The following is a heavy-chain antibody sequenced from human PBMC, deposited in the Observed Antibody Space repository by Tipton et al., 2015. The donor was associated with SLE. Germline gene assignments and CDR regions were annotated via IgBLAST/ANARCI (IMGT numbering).Heavy chain of an antibody. J-gene: IGHJ1*01. CDR1: GFTFGSSA. CDR3: AASGGSVGKFQH. Sequence: QLVQSGPEVKKPGTSVKVSCRASGFTFGSSAMQWVRQARGQGLEWIGWIVVGSGNANHAQNFQERVIITTDMSTSTVHLELNSLRSEDTGIYYCAASGGSVGKFQHWGQGTLVTVSS. D-gene: IGHD2-15*01. CDR2: IVVGSGNA. V-gene: IGHV1-58*02.